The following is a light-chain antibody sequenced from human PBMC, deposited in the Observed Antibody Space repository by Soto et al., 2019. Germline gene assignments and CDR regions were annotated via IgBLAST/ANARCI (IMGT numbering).Light chain of an antibody. CDR2: ATS. CDR1: QGLNSY. Sequence: DIQLTQSPSLLSASVGDRVTITCRASQGLNSYLAWYQKKAGKAPQLLIYATSTLQTGVPPRFSGSGSGTEFTLTINSVQPEDFATYYCQRLNSNLLFSFGPGTTVDLK. V-gene: IGKV1-9*01. J-gene: IGKJ3*01. CDR3: QRLNSNLLFS.